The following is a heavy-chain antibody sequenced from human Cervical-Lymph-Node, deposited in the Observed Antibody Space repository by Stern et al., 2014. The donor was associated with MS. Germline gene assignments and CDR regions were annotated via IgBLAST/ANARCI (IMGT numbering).Heavy chain of an antibody. D-gene: IGHD6-19*01. CDR2: INPSGGST. V-gene: IGHV1-46*01. J-gene: IGHJ6*02. CDR3: AREVAGHRLGMMDV. Sequence: QVQLVQSGAEVKTPGASVKLSCKASGYTFISYYMHWVRTAPGQGLEWMGIINPSGGSTSYAQKFQGRVTMTRDTSTNTVYMELSSLRSEDTAVYYCAREVAGHRLGMMDVWGQGTSVTVSS. CDR1: GYTFISYY.